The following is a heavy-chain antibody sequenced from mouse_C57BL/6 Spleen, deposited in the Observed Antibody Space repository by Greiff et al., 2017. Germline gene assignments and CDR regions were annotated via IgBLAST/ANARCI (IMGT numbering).Heavy chain of an antibody. D-gene: IGHD1-1*01. J-gene: IGHJ2*01. CDR1: GYTFTSYW. Sequence: QVQLQQPGAELVKPGASVKLSCKASGYTFTSYWMQWVKQRPGQGLEWIGEIDPSDSYTNYNQKFKGKATLTVDTSSSTSYMQLSSLTSEDSAVYYCARKVATGGTYFDYWGQGTTLTVSS. V-gene: IGHV1-50*01. CDR3: ARKVATGGTYFDY. CDR2: IDPSDSYT.